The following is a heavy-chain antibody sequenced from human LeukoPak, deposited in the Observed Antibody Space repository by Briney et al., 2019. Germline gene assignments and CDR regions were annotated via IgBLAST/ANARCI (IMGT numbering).Heavy chain of an antibody. CDR3: ARVFLYYDILTGYYGSWYFDY. CDR2: ISAYNGNT. V-gene: IGHV1-18*01. CDR1: GYTFTSYG. D-gene: IGHD3-9*01. J-gene: IGHJ4*02. Sequence: ASVKVSCKASGYTFTSYGISWVRQARGQGLEWMGWISAYNGNTNYAQKLQGRVTMTTDTSTSTAYMELRSLRSDDTAGYYCARVFLYYDILTGYYGSWYFDYWGQGTLVTVSS.